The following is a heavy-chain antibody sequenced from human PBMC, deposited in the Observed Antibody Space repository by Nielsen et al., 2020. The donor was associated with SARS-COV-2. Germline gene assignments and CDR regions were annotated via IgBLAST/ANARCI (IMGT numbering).Heavy chain of an antibody. CDR3: AREARIAARPGYYYYYMDV. J-gene: IGHJ6*03. D-gene: IGHD6-6*01. CDR1: GYTFTSYD. V-gene: IGHV1-8*01. CDR2: MNPNSGNT. Sequence: ASVKVSCKASGYTFTSYDINWVRQATGQGLEWMGWMNPNSGNTGYAQKFQGRVTMTRNTSISTAYMELSSLRSEDTAVYYCAREARIAARPGYYYYYMDVWGKGTTVTVSS.